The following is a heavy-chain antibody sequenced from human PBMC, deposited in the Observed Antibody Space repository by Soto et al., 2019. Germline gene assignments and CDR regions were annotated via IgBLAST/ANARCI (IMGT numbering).Heavy chain of an antibody. Sequence: AASVKVSCKASGYTFTSYYMHWVRQAPGQGLEWMGIINPSGGSTSYAQKFQGRVTMTRDTSTSTVYMELSSLRSEDTAVYYCARDSPKYLATLLFSYYYHCMDVWCPATTVTVS. CDR2: INPSGGST. J-gene: IGHJ6*02. CDR1: GYTFTSYY. D-gene: IGHD3-10*01. CDR3: ARDSPKYLATLLFSYYYHCMDV. V-gene: IGHV1-46*01.